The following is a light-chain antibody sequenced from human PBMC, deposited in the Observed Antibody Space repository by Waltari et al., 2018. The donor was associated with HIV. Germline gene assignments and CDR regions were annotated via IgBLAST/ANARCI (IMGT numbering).Light chain of an antibody. V-gene: IGKV3-11*01. Sequence: EIVLTQSPATVSFSPGERATLSCRASQSVRNYLAWYQHKPGQAPRLLIYDASNRATGIPARFRGSGSGTDFTLTISHVEPEDFAIYYCQQRSSWPGTFGPGTKVDVK. J-gene: IGKJ3*01. CDR3: QQRSSWPGT. CDR1: QSVRNY. CDR2: DAS.